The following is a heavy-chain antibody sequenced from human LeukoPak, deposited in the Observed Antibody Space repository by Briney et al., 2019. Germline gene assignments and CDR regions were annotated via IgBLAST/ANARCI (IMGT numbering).Heavy chain of an antibody. Sequence: GGSLRLSCTASGFTFGDYAMSWVRQAPGKGLEWVGFIRSKAYGGTTEYAASVKGRFTISRDESKSIAYLQMNSLKTEDTALYYCTRGLYSSSSVYFDCWGQGTLVTVSS. CDR2: IRSKAYGGTT. CDR1: GFTFGDYA. D-gene: IGHD6-6*01. J-gene: IGHJ4*02. V-gene: IGHV3-49*04. CDR3: TRGLYSSSSVYFDC.